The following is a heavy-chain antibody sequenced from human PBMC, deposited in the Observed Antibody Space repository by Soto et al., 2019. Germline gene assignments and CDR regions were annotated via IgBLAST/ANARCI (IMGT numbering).Heavy chain of an antibody. D-gene: IGHD2-2*02. CDR1: GFTFSNAW. CDR3: TTGVVPAAIHYYYYGMDV. Sequence: GGSLRLSXAASGFTFSNAWMGWVRQAPGKGLEWVGRIKSKTDGGTTDYAAPVKGRFTISRDDSKNTLYLQMNSLKTEDTAVYYCTTGVVPAAIHYYYYGMDVWGQGTTVTVSS. J-gene: IGHJ6*02. V-gene: IGHV3-15*01. CDR2: IKSKTDGGTT.